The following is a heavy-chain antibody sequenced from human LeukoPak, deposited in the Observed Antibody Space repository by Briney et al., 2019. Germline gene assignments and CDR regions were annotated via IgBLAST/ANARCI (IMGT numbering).Heavy chain of an antibody. J-gene: IGHJ4*02. CDR3: ARGSFSSPPDY. Sequence: GGSLRLSCAASGFTVSSNYMSWVRQAPGKGLEWVSVIYSGGSTYYADSVKGRLTISRDNSKNTLYLQMNSLRAEDTAVYYCARGSFSSPPDYWGQGTLVTVSS. D-gene: IGHD3-3*01. V-gene: IGHV3-53*01. CDR2: IYSGGST. CDR1: GFTVSSNY.